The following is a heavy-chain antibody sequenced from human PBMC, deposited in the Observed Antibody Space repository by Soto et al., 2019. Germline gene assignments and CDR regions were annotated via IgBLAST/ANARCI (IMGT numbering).Heavy chain of an antibody. D-gene: IGHD3-22*01. Sequence: ASVKVSCKASGYTFTSYGISWVRQAPGQGLEWMGWISAYNGNTNYAQKLQGRVTMTTDTSTSTAYMELRSLRSDDTAVYYCARDEYYYDSSGHSGDFDYWGQGTLVTVSS. CDR3: ARDEYYYDSSGHSGDFDY. V-gene: IGHV1-18*01. CDR2: ISAYNGNT. J-gene: IGHJ4*02. CDR1: GYTFTSYG.